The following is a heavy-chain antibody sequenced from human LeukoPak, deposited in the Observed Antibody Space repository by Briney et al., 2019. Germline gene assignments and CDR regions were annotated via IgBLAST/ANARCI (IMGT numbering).Heavy chain of an antibody. CDR1: GFIHSWKH. CDR3: ASEGNSSQKQYYY. V-gene: IGHV3-53*01. D-gene: IGHD1-7*01. CDR2: IYSDGST. J-gene: IGHJ4*02. Sequence: GGSLRLSFPCSGFIHSWKHRNGVGQVPGKGLEWVSVIYSDGSTYYADSVKGRFTISRDNSKNTLYLQMNSLRAEDTAVYYCASEGNSSQKQYYYWGQGTLVTVSS.